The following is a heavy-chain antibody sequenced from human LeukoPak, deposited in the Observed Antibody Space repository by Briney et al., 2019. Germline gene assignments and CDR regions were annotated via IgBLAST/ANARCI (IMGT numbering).Heavy chain of an antibody. Sequence: TGGSLRLSCAASGFTFSSYAMSWVRQAPGTGLEWVSAISGSGGSTYYADSVKGRFTISRDNSKNTLYLQTNSLRAEDTAVYYCAKDIGPVVVSSSWDYWGQGTLVTVSS. CDR1: GFTFSSYA. V-gene: IGHV3-23*01. D-gene: IGHD6-13*01. CDR2: ISGSGGST. J-gene: IGHJ4*02. CDR3: AKDIGPVVVSSSWDY.